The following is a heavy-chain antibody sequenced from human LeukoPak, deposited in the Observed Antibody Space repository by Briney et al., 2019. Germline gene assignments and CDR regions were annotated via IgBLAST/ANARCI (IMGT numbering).Heavy chain of an antibody. CDR3: ASIGETTSFDFWSGYPDY. D-gene: IGHD3-3*01. CDR2: MNPNSGGT. CDR1: GYTFTSYY. V-gene: IGHV1-2*02. J-gene: IGHJ4*02. Sequence: ASVRLSCKASGYTFTSYYMHWVRQALGQGLEWLGCMNPNSGGTNYAQTFQGRVTITRDTSINTPYVELSSLRSDDTAVYYGASIGETTSFDFWSGYPDYWGQGTLVTVSS.